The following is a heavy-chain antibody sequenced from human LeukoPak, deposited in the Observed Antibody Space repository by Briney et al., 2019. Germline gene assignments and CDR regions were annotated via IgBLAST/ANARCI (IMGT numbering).Heavy chain of an antibody. Sequence: SETLSLTCTVSGGSISSSSYYWGWIRQPPGKGREWIGSIYYSGSTYYNPSLKSRVTISVDTSKNQFSLKLSSVTAADTAVYYCARVGIAAPLGCIDYWGQGTLVTASS. D-gene: IGHD6-6*01. CDR3: ARVGIAAPLGCIDY. CDR1: GGSISSSSYY. CDR2: IYYSGST. J-gene: IGHJ4*02. V-gene: IGHV4-39*01.